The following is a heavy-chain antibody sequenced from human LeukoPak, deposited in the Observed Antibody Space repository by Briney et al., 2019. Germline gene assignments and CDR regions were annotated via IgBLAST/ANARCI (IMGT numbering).Heavy chain of an antibody. CDR2: ISGSGGST. V-gene: IGHV3-23*01. CDR1: GFTFSSYA. CDR3: TKDTGGVVTRPKYYFDY. Sequence: PGGSLRLSCAASGFTFSSYAMSWVRQAPGKGLEWASAISGSGGSTYYADSVKGRFTISRDNSKNTLYLQMNSLRAEDTAVYYCTKDTGGVVTRPKYYFDYWGQGTLVTVSS. J-gene: IGHJ4*02. D-gene: IGHD4-23*01.